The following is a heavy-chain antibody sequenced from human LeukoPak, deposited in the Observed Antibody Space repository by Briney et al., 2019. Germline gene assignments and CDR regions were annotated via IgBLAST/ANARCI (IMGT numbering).Heavy chain of an antibody. J-gene: IGHJ6*03. Sequence: ASVKVSCKASGYTFTGYYMHWVRQAPGQGLEWMGWINPNSGGTNYAQKFQGRVTMTRDTSISTAYMELSRLRSDDTAVYYCARDLGYCSSTSCPEGSAHYYYYMDVWGKGTTVTVSS. CDR3: ARDLGYCSSTSCPEGSAHYYYYMDV. CDR1: GYTFTGYY. V-gene: IGHV1-2*02. CDR2: INPNSGGT. D-gene: IGHD2-2*01.